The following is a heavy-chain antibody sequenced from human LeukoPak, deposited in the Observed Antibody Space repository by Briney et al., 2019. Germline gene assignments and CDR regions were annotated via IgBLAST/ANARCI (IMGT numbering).Heavy chain of an antibody. J-gene: IGHJ4*02. Sequence: SETLSLTCTVSGYSISSSYYWGWIRQPPGKGLEWIGSIYHSGSTYYNPSLKSRVTISVDTSRNQFSLKLSSVTAADTAVYYCARESRYFDWYFDYWGQGTLVTVSS. D-gene: IGHD3-9*01. CDR2: IYHSGST. CDR3: ARESRYFDWYFDY. CDR1: GYSISSSYY. V-gene: IGHV4-38-2*02.